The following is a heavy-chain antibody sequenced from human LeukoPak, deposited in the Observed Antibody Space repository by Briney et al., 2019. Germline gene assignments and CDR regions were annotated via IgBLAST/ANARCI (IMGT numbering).Heavy chain of an antibody. J-gene: IGHJ4*02. D-gene: IGHD2-15*01. CDR2: INPNSADT. Sequence: ASVKVSCKTSGYTFTGYYMHWVRQAPGQGPEWMAWINPNSADTNYAQKFLGRVTLTRDTSISTAYMELISLTSADTAVYYCARAPRGWPSDYWGQGTLVTVSS. V-gene: IGHV1-2*02. CDR1: GYTFTGYY. CDR3: ARAPRGWPSDY.